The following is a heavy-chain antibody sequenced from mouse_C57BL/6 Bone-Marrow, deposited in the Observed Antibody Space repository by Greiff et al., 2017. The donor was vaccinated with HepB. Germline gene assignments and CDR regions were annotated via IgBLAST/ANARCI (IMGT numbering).Heavy chain of an antibody. CDR3: ARDAGEDWFAY. CDR2: SRNKANDYTT. Sequence: EVKLMDSGGGLVQSGRSLRLSCATSGFTFSDFYMEWVRQAPGKGLEWIAASRNKANDYTTEYSASVKGRFIVSRDTSQSILYLQMNALRAEDTAIYYCARDAGEDWFAYWGQGTLVTVSA. J-gene: IGHJ3*01. V-gene: IGHV7-1*01. CDR1: GFTFSDFY.